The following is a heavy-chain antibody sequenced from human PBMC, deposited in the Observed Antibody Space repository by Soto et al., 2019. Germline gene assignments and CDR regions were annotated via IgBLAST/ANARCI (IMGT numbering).Heavy chain of an antibody. CDR1: GYTFDTYS. CDR2: INPYNGNT. J-gene: IGHJ4*02. V-gene: IGHV1-18*04. CDR3: ARDALSTSPYLDF. Sequence: VQLVQSGAEVKKPGASVKISCKASGYTFDTYSMTWVRQAPGQGLEWMAWINPYNGNTHYSQKAQGRGSVTTDTSTSTVYMELRSLRSDDTAVYYCARDALSTSPYLDFWGQGTLVSVSS.